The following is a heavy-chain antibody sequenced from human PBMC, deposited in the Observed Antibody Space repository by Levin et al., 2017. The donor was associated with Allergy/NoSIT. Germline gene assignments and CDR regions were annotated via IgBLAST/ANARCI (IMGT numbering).Heavy chain of an antibody. CDR3: ARDYSAGYCSGGTCYNAVDI. CDR2: ISYDGSNK. V-gene: IGHV3-30-3*01. D-gene: IGHD2-15*01. Sequence: SCAASGFIFSNYAVHWVRQAPGKGLEWVAVISYDGSNKFYADSVKGRFTISRDNSKNTLYVQMNSLRAEDTAVYYCARDYSAGYCSGGTCYNAVDIWGQGTMVTVSS. CDR1: GFIFSNYA. J-gene: IGHJ3*02.